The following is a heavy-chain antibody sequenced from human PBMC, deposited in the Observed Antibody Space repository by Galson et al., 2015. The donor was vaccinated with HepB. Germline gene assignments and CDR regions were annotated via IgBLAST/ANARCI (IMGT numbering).Heavy chain of an antibody. CDR3: ARVSGTSEGDWFDP. CDR2: INAGNGNT. D-gene: IGHD1-7*01. V-gene: IGHV1-3*01. J-gene: IGHJ5*02. Sequence: SVKVSCKASGYTFTSYAMHWVRQAPGQRLEWMGWINAGNGNTKYSQKFQGRVTITRDTSASTAYMELSSLRSEDTAVYYCARVSGTSEGDWFDPWGQGTLVTVSS. CDR1: GYTFTSYA.